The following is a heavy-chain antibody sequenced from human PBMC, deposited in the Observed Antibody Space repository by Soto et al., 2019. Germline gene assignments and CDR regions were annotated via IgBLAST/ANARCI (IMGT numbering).Heavy chain of an antibody. Sequence: QVQLVQSGAEVKKPGASVKVSCKASGFTFASYAISWMRQAPGQELEWMGWINAYNGNTHYAQKLQGRVTLTTDTSTSTAYMELRSLRSDDTAVYYCARDPPPPDYWGQGTLVTVSS. CDR3: ARDPPPPDY. CDR2: INAYNGNT. J-gene: IGHJ4*02. V-gene: IGHV1-18*01. CDR1: GFTFASYA.